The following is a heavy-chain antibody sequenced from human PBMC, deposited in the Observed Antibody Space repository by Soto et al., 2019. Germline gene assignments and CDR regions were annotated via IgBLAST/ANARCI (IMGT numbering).Heavy chain of an antibody. CDR1: RFSLANYP. J-gene: IGHJ4*02. V-gene: IGHV3-48*02. CDR2: SSPRGDTI. Sequence: GGSLRLSCVVSRFSLANYPMNWIRQTPGKGLEWLSYSSPRGDTIYYADSGEGRFTISRDNARNSLSLHMSSLRDEDSALYYCAKGPHTNVGWPYYFESWGQGGPVTVAS. D-gene: IGHD6-19*01. CDR3: AKGPHTNVGWPYYFES.